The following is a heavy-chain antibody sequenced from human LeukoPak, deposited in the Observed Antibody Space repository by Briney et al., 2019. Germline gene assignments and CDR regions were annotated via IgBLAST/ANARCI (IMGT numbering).Heavy chain of an antibody. CDR1: GFTFSSYG. J-gene: IGHJ3*02. CDR2: ISYDGSNK. V-gene: IGHV3-30*18. D-gene: IGHD2-2*01. Sequence: GGSLRLSCAASGFTFSSYGMHWVRQAPGKGLEWVAVISYDGSNKYYADSVKGRFTISRDNSKNTLYLQMNSLRAEDTAVYYCAKIIGYCSGTSCYAPADAFDIWGQGTMVTVSS. CDR3: AKIIGYCSGTSCYAPADAFDI.